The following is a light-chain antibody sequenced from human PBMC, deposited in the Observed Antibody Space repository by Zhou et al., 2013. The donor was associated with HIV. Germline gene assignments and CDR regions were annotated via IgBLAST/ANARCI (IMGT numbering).Light chain of an antibody. CDR1: QSLLHSNGYNY. Sequence: DIVMTQSPLSLPVTPGEPASISCRSSQSLLHSNGYNYLDWYLQKPGQSPQLLIYLGSNRASGVPDRFSGSGSGTDFTLKISRVEADDIGVYYCMQATHWPYTFGQGTKLEFK. V-gene: IGKV2-28*01. J-gene: IGKJ2*01. CDR2: LGS. CDR3: MQATHWPYT.